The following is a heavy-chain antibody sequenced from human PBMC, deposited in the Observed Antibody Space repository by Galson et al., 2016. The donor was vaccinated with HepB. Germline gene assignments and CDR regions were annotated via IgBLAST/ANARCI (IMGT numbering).Heavy chain of an antibody. D-gene: IGHD2-2*01. CDR1: GGSGGSMSSYY. CDR2: IYHSGSS. V-gene: IGHV4-31*03. Sequence: TLSLTCNVSGGSGGSMSSYYWNWIRQHPGKGLEWIGFIYHSGSSNYNPALKSRVSISVDTSKNHFSLKLSSVTAADTAVDYCARGGGYCSSTSCYLYHSGMDVWGQGTTVTVSS. CDR3: ARGGGYCSSTSCYLYHSGMDV. J-gene: IGHJ6*02.